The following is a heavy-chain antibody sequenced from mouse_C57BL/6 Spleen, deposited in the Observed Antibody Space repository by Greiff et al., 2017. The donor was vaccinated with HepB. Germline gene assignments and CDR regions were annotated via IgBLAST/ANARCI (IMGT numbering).Heavy chain of an antibody. J-gene: IGHJ1*03. CDR3: ARDYYGSVSYWYFDV. CDR2: ISGGGGNT. Sequence: EVQGVESGGGLVKPGGSLKLSCAASGFTFSSYTMSWVRQTPEKRLEWVATISGGGGNTYYPDSVKGRFTISRDNAKNTLYLQMSSLRSEDTALYYCARDYYGSVSYWYFDVWGTGTTVTVSS. CDR1: GFTFSSYT. D-gene: IGHD1-1*01. V-gene: IGHV5-9*01.